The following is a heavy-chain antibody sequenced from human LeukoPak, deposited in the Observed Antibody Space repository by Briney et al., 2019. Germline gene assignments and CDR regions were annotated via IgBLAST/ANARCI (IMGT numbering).Heavy chain of an antibody. CDR2: INDSGST. Sequence: PSETLSLTCAVYGGSFSGCYWSWIRQPPGKALEWIGEINDSGSTNYSPSLKSRVTISVDTSKNQFSLRLSSVTAADTAVYYCARGNNYDLLTDCYFFDYWGQGALVTVSS. D-gene: IGHD3-9*01. CDR1: GGSFSGCY. J-gene: IGHJ4*02. V-gene: IGHV4-34*01. CDR3: ARGNNYDLLTDCYFFDY.